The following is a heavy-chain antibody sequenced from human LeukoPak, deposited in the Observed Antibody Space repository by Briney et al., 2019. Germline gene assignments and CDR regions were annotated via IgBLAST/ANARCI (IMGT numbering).Heavy chain of an antibody. CDR3: ARDRIIYSYKSGWFDP. D-gene: IGHD5-18*01. V-gene: IGHV3-33*01. J-gene: IGHJ5*02. Sequence: HPGGSLRLSCAASGFTFSSYGMRWVRQAPGKGLEWVAVIWYDGSNKYYADSVKGRFTISRDNSKNTLYLQMNSLRAEDTAVYYCARDRIIYSYKSGWFDPWGQGTLVTVSS. CDR2: IWYDGSNK. CDR1: GFTFSSYG.